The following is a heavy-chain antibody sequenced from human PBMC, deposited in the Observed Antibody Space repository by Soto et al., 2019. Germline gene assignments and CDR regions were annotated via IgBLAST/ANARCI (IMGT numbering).Heavy chain of an antibody. D-gene: IGHD7-27*01. V-gene: IGHV4-30-4*01. CDR2: IYRSATT. J-gene: IGHJ5*01. CDR1: GDSISNLDYF. CDR3: ARGRYCLTGRCFPNWFDS. Sequence: SETLSLTCSVSGDSISNLDYFWAWIRQPPGQALEYIGYIYRSATTYYNPSFESRVAISVDTSKSQFSLNVTSVTAADTAVYFCARGRYCLTGRCFPNWFDSWGQGALVTVSS.